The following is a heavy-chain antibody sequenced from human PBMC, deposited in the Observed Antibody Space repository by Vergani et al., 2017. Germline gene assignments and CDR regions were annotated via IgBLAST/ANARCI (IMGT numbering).Heavy chain of an antibody. V-gene: IGHV1-69*18. D-gene: IGHD2-2*01. CDR2: IIPIFGTA. CDR3: ATPQEADCSSTSCYFIYYYGMDV. Sequence: QVQLVQSGAEVKKPGSSVKVSCKASGGTFSSYAISWVRQAPGQGLEWMGRIIPIFGTANYEQKFQGRVTITADESTSTAYMELSSLRSEDTAVYYCATPQEADCSSTSCYFIYYYGMDVWGQGTTVTVSS. J-gene: IGHJ6*02. CDR1: GGTFSSYA.